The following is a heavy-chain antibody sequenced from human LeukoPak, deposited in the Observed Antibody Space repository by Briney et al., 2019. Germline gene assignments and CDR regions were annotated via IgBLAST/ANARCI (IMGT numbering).Heavy chain of an antibody. Sequence: PGGSLRLSCAASGFTVSRNYMSWVRQAPGKGLEWVSVIYSGGSTYYADSVKGRFTISRHNSKNTLYLQMNSLRAEDTAVYYCARAPLYGDYVYWYFDLWGRGTLVTVSS. CDR3: ARAPLYGDYVYWYFDL. V-gene: IGHV3-53*04. CDR2: IYSGGST. D-gene: IGHD4-17*01. J-gene: IGHJ2*01. CDR1: GFTVSRNY.